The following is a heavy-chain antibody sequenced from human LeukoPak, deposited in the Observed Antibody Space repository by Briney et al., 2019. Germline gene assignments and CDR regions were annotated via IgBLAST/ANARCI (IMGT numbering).Heavy chain of an antibody. CDR1: GFTFSSYA. J-gene: IGHJ3*02. CDR2: IRYDGSNK. CDR3: AKVAGYSSSWYGMGAFDI. Sequence: GGSLRLSCAASGFTFSSYAMHWVRQAPGKGLEWVAFIRYDGSNKYYADSVKGRFTISRDNSKNTLYLQMNSLRAEDTAVYYCAKVAGYSSSWYGMGAFDIWGQGTMVTVSS. V-gene: IGHV3-30*02. D-gene: IGHD6-13*01.